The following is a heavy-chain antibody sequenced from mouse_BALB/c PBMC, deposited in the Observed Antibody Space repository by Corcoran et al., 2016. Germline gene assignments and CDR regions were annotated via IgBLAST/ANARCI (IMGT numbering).Heavy chain of an antibody. D-gene: IGHD4-1*01. V-gene: IGHV1-26*01. CDR3: ARDWDWYCDV. CDR1: GYTFTDYY. CDR2: INPNNGGT. Sequence: EVQLQQYGPELVKPGASVKMSCKASGYTFTDYYRKWGKQSHGKSLEWIGDINPNNGGTSYNQKFKGKATLTVDKSSSTAYMQLNSLTSEDSAVYYCARDWDWYCDVCGAGTTVTVSS. J-gene: IGHJ1*01.